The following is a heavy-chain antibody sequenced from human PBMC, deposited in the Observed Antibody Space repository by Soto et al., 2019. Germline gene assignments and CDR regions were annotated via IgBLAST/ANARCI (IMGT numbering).Heavy chain of an antibody. D-gene: IGHD1-26*01. CDR3: ARDRKAGEIPVGLDYYGMDV. Sequence: QVQLVQSGAEVKKPGASVKVSCKASGYTFTSYGISWVRQAPGQGLEWMGWISAYNGNTNYAQKLQGRVTMTTDTSTSTAYMELRSLRSDDTAVYYCARDRKAGEIPVGLDYYGMDVWGQGTTVTVSS. V-gene: IGHV1-18*01. CDR1: GYTFTSYG. J-gene: IGHJ6*02. CDR2: ISAYNGNT.